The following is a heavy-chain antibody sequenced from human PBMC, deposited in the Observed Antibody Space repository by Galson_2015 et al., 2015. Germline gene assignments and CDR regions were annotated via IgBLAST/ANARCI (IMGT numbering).Heavy chain of an antibody. CDR2: ISYDGSNK. CDR3: ANSKYYGSGRPLN. J-gene: IGHJ4*02. Sequence: SLRLSCAASGFTFSSYAMSWVRQAPGKGLEWVAVISYDGSNKYYADSVKGRFTISRDNSKNTLYLQMNSLRAEDTAVYYCANSKYYGSGRPLNWGQGTLVTVSS. D-gene: IGHD3-10*01. V-gene: IGHV3-30*18. CDR1: GFTFSSYA.